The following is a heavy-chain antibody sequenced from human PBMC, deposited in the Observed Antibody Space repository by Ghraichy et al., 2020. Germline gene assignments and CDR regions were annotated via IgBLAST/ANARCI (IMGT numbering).Heavy chain of an antibody. Sequence: GGSLRLSCAASGFTFSSYGMHWVRQAPGKGLEWVAFIRYDGSNKYYADSVKGRFTISRDNSKNTLYLQMNSLRAEDTAVYYCAKDVGLERPYYFDYWGQGTLVTVSS. J-gene: IGHJ4*02. CDR1: GFTFSSYG. D-gene: IGHD1-1*01. CDR3: AKDVGLERPYYFDY. V-gene: IGHV3-30*02. CDR2: IRYDGSNK.